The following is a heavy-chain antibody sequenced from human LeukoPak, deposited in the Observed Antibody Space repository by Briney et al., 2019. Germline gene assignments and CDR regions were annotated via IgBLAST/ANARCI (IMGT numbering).Heavy chain of an antibody. D-gene: IGHD5-18*01. CDR2: INPSGGST. CDR1: GYTFTNYN. V-gene: IGHV1-46*01. J-gene: IGHJ4*02. CDR3: AREGRGYSSGY. Sequence: ASVKVSCKASGYTFTNYNMHWVRQAPGQGLEWMGIINPSGGSTSYAQKFQGRVTMTRDTSTNTVYMELSSLRSEDTAVYYCAREGRGYSSGYWGQGTRVTVSS.